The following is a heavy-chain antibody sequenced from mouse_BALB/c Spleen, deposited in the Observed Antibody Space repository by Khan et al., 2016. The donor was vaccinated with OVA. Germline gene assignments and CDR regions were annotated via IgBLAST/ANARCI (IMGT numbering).Heavy chain of an antibody. CDR3: ARRAYYGNWYFDV. J-gene: IGHJ1*01. D-gene: IGHD2-1*01. CDR2: ISYSGST. CDR1: GYSITSDYA. Sequence: QLEESGPGLVKPSQSLSLTYTVTGYSITSDYAWNWVRQFPGNKLEWMGYISYSGSTSCNPSLKGRISITRDTSKNQFFLQLNSVTTEDTATYYCARRAYYGNWYFDVWGAGTTVTVSS. V-gene: IGHV3-2*02.